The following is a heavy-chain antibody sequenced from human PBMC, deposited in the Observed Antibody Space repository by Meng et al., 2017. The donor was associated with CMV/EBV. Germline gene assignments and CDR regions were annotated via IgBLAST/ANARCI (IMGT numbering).Heavy chain of an antibody. CDR3: AIGGGTIFGVVTNNGFDP. V-gene: IGHV1-69*05. Sequence: TFYTYAIGWVRQAPGQGLEWMGGIIPIFRTTKYTKKLQGRVTVNTDESASTAYMELSSKRSEDTAVYYWAIGGGTIFGVVTNNGFDPWGQGTLVTVSS. D-gene: IGHD3-3*01. CDR1: TFYTYA. J-gene: IGHJ5*02. CDR2: IIPIFRTT.